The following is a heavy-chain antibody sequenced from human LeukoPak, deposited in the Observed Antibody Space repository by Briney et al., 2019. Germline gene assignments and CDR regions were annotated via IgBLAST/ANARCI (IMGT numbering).Heavy chain of an antibody. D-gene: IGHD3-22*01. Sequence: SETLSLTCTVSGGSISSSSSYWGWIRQPPGKGLEWIGGIYYSGSTNYNPSLKSRVTISVDTSKNQFSLKLSSVTAADTAVYYCARTTPPSVLYDSSGPWYFDLWGRGTLVTVSS. J-gene: IGHJ2*01. CDR1: GGSISSSSSY. CDR3: ARTTPPSVLYDSSGPWYFDL. CDR2: IYYSGST. V-gene: IGHV4-39*07.